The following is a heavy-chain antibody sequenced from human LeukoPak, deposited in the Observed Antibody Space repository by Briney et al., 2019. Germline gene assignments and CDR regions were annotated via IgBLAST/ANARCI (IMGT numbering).Heavy chain of an antibody. CDR1: GFSFSSFT. V-gene: IGHV3-21*01. CDR2: ISGGSSFT. Sequence: PGGSLRLSCAASGFSFSSFTMNWVRQAPGKGLEWVSSISGGSSFTYYVDSVKGRFTISRDNAKNSLYLQMNSLRAEDTAVYYCARDLGYSSGPNYWGQGTRVTVSS. J-gene: IGHJ4*02. CDR3: ARDLGYSSGPNY. D-gene: IGHD6-19*01.